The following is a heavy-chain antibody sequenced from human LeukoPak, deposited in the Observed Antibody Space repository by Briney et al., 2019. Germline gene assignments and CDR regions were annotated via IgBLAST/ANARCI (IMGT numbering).Heavy chain of an antibody. CDR3: ARDEVDSSGWSDILDT. J-gene: IGHJ3*02. CDR2: INPNTGAT. D-gene: IGHD6-19*01. Sequence: ASVKVSCKASGYSFTGNYMHWVRQAPGQGLEWMGWINPNTGATKYAQNFQDRVTMTRDTSINTAYMELARLRLDDTAVYYCARDEVDSSGWSDILDTWGQGTMGIVSA. V-gene: IGHV1-2*02. CDR1: GYSFTGNY.